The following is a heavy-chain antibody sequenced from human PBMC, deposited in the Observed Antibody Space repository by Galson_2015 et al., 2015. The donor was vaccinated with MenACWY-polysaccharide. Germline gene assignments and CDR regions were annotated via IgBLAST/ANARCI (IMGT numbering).Heavy chain of an antibody. CDR2: IDPNDSYT. D-gene: IGHD4-11*01. CDR1: GYSFTSYW. CDR3: ARLAYRNFLGGMDV. J-gene: IGHJ6*02. Sequence: QSGAEVKKPGESLRISCTGFGYSFTSYWISWVRQVPGKGLEWMGRIDPNDSYTTYGPSFQGHVTISVDESISTAYLQWSSLKASDTAMYYCARLAYRNFLGGMDVWGQGTTVTVSS. V-gene: IGHV5-10-1*01.